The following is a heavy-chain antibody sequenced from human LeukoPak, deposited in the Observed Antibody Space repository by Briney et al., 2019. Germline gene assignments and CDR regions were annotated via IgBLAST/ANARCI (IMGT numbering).Heavy chain of an antibody. V-gene: IGHV4-34*01. CDR3: ARDPSSGYSEFDY. D-gene: IGHD3-22*01. J-gene: IGHJ4*02. CDR1: GGSFSGYY. Sequence: PSETLSLTCAVYGGSFSGYYWSWTRQPPGKGLEWIGEINHSGSTNYNPSLKSRVTISVDTSKNQFSLKLSSVTAADTAVYYCARDPSSGYSEFDYWGQGTLVTVSS. CDR2: INHSGST.